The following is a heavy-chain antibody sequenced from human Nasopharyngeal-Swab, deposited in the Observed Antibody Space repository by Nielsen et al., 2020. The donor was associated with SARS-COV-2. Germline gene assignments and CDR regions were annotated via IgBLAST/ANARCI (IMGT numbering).Heavy chain of an antibody. CDR1: GFTFSSYG. J-gene: IGHJ4*02. CDR3: ARERDYGDYAVFDY. Sequence: GGSLRLSCAASGFTFSSYGMHWVRQAPGKGLEWVAVIWYDGSNKYYADSVKGRFTISRDNSKNTLYLQMNSLRAEDTAGYYCARERDYGDYAVFDYWGQGTLVTVSS. D-gene: IGHD4-17*01. CDR2: IWYDGSNK. V-gene: IGHV3-33*01.